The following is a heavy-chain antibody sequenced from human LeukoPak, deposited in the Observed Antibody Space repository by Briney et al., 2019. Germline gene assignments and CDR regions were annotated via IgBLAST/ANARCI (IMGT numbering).Heavy chain of an antibody. CDR2: IYYSGST. Sequence: PSETLSLTCTVSGGSFSSSSYSWGWVRQPPGKGLEWIGSIYYSGSTYYNPSLKSRVTISVGTSKNQFSLKLSSVTAADTAVYYCARRGGRGYSGYEYYFDYWGQGTLVTVSS. CDR1: GGSFSSSSYS. CDR3: ARRGGRGYSGYEYYFDY. V-gene: IGHV4-39*01. D-gene: IGHD5-12*01. J-gene: IGHJ4*02.